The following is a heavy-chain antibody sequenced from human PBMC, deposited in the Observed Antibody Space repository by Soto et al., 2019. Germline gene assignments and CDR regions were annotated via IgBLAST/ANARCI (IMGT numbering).Heavy chain of an antibody. CDR3: ARATYFDITKVDL. J-gene: IGHJ4*02. CDR2: IYHSGST. V-gene: IGHV4-30-2*01. CDR1: GCSISSGGYS. Sequence: SETLSLTCAVSGCSISSGGYSWSWIRPPPGKGLEWIGYIYHSGSTNYNPSLKRRVTMSVDTSRTRFSLKLNSVTAADTAVYYCARATYFDITKVDLWGQGTLVTVSS. D-gene: IGHD3-9*01.